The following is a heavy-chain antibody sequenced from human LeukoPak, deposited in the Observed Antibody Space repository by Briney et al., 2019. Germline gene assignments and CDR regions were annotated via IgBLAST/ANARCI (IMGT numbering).Heavy chain of an antibody. CDR1: GFTFSNYG. D-gene: IGHD2/OR15-2a*01. CDR2: LSGSGDIT. Sequence: PGGSLRLSCAASGFTFSNYGMYWVRQAPGKGLEWVSGLSGSGDITYYTDPVKGRFTISRDNSKNTLYLEMNNLRAEDTALYYCAKRGNAISFFDPWGQGTLVTVSS. CDR3: AKRGNAISFFDP. J-gene: IGHJ5*02. V-gene: IGHV3-23*01.